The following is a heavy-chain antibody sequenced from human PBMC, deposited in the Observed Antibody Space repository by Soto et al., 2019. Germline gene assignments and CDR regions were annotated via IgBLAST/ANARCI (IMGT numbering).Heavy chain of an antibody. J-gene: IGHJ4*02. V-gene: IGHV3-48*01. Sequence: EVQLVESGGGLVQPGGSLRLSCAASGLTFSIYNMNWVRQAPGKGLEWVSYISSSSSIIYYADSVKGRFTISRDDAKNSLYLQMNSLRAEDTAVYFCARDQEASWYTRYSDYWGQGTLVTVSS. CDR3: ARDQEASWYTRYSDY. CDR2: ISSSSSII. D-gene: IGHD6-13*01. CDR1: GLTFSIYN.